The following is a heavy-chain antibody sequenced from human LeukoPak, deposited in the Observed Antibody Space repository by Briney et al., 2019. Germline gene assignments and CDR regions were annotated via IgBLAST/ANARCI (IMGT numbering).Heavy chain of an antibody. J-gene: IGHJ4*02. CDR1: GYTFTGYY. V-gene: IGHV1-2*02. CDR3: ARMPVTPARYCRSPCCPY. D-gene: IGHD2-2*01. CDR2: IHPQSCRT. Sequence: ASVNVSCEVSGYTFTGYYMHWVRQAPGQGLEWMGGIHPQSCRTNYAQKFQGRVTMNRDTAISTAYMELSRLRSHDTAVHYCARMPVTPARYCRSPCCPYWGQGTLVTVSS.